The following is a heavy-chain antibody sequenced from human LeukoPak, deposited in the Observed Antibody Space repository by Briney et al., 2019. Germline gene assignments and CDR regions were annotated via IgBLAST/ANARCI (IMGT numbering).Heavy chain of an antibody. D-gene: IGHD3-10*01. CDR3: ARGRVRIGTPCRTACLFDY. CDR2: INHSGST. V-gene: IGHV4-34*01. J-gene: IGHJ4*02. Sequence: PSETLSLTCAVYGGSFSGYYWSWIRQPPGKGLEWIGEINHSGSTNYNPSLKSRVTISVDTSKNQFSLKLSSVTAADTAVYYCARGRVRIGTPCRTACLFDYWGQGTLVTVSS. CDR1: GGSFSGYY.